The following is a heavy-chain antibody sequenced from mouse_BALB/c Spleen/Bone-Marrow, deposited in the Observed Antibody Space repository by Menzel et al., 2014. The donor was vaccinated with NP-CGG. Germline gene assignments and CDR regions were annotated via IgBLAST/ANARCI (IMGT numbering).Heavy chain of an antibody. J-gene: IGHJ3*01. Sequence: VQLQQSGAEVVKPGASVKLSCKTSGYTFTNYWIQWVKPRPGQGLGWIGEIFPGTDTSYYNEKFKDKATLTVDTSSSTAYIQLSNLTSEDSAVYFCSRNYDYDEGAWFTYWGQGTLVTVSA. V-gene: IGHV1S132*01. CDR2: IFPGTDTS. CDR1: GYTFTNYW. D-gene: IGHD2-4*01. CDR3: SRNYDYDEGAWFTY.